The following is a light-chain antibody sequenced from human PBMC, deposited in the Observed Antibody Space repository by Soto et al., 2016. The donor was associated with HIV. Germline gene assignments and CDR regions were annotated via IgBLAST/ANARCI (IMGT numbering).Light chain of an antibody. Sequence: SSELTQDPAVSVALGQTVRITCQGDSLRRYYASWYQQKPGQAPVLVIYGKNNRPSGIPDRFSGSSSGNTASLTITGAQAEDEADYYCNSRDNSGNHVVFGGGTKLIVL. V-gene: IGLV3-19*01. CDR3: NSRDNSGNHVV. J-gene: IGLJ3*02. CDR2: GKN. CDR1: SLRRYY.